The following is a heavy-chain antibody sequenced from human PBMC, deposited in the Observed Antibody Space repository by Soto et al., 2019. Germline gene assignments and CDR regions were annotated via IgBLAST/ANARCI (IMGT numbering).Heavy chain of an antibody. CDR3: ASLYDYIEPNPDY. CDR1: GFTFSSYW. Sequence: GGSLRLSCAASGFTFSSYWMHWVRQAPGKGLVWVSRINSDGGSTSYADSVKGRFTISRDNAKNTLYLQMNSLRAEDTAVYYCASLYDYIEPNPDYWGQGTLVTVSS. V-gene: IGHV3-74*01. J-gene: IGHJ4*02. CDR2: INSDGGST. D-gene: IGHD3-16*01.